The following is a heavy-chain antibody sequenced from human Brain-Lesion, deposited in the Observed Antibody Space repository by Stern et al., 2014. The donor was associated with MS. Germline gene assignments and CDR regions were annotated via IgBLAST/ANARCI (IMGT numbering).Heavy chain of an antibody. V-gene: IGHV4-39*01. CDR1: DGSISNFSYY. Sequence: QLVESGPGLVKPSETLSLTCTVSDGSISNFSYYWGWIRQPPGKGLEWIGNIYHSGSTYYNPSLKSRVTISVDTSKNPSSLNLNSVTAADTAVYYCARRLAYDSSGYVDAFDIWGQGTMVIVSS. J-gene: IGHJ3*02. CDR3: ARRLAYDSSGYVDAFDI. CDR2: IYHSGST. D-gene: IGHD3-22*01.